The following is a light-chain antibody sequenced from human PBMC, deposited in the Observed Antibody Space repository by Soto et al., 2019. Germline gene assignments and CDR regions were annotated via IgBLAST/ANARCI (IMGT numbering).Light chain of an antibody. Sequence: DLQMTQSPSSLSVSVGDRITITCRASQSITNYLNWYQQKPGKAPKLLVYAASSLQSGVPSRFSGKGSGTDFTLTISSLQPEDFASYYCQQSDSYPYTFGQGTKLEIK. CDR3: QQSDSYPYT. CDR2: AAS. V-gene: IGKV1-39*01. CDR1: QSITNY. J-gene: IGKJ2*01.